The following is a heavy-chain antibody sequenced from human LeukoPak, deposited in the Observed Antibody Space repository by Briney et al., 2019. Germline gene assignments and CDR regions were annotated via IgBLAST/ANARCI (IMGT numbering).Heavy chain of an antibody. J-gene: IGHJ4*02. CDR1: PGSIRSYY. Sequence: SETLSLTCTVSPGSIRSYYWSWIRQPPGKGLELIGYIFNSGNTNYNPSLKSRITMSLDTSKSQFSLRLSSVTAADTAVYYCARGACSGGSCYYFDYWGQGTLVTVSS. CDR3: ARGACSGGSCYYFDY. V-gene: IGHV4-59*01. D-gene: IGHD2-15*01. CDR2: IFNSGNT.